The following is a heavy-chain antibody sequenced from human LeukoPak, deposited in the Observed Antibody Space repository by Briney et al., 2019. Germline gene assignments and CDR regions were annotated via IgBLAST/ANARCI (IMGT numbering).Heavy chain of an antibody. V-gene: IGHV4-59*01. CDR1: GGSISSYY. Sequence: LETLSLTCTVSGGSISSYYWSWIRRPPGKGLEWVGYIYYSGSTNYNPSLKSRVTISVDTSKNQFSLKLSSVTTADTAVYYCARAGGVKTAALDLDYWGQGTLVTVSS. D-gene: IGHD6-25*01. J-gene: IGHJ4*02. CDR3: ARAGGVKTAALDLDY. CDR2: IYYSGST.